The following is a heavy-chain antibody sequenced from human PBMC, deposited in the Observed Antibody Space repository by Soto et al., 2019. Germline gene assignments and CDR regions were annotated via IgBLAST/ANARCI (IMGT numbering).Heavy chain of an antibody. CDR3: ARDREKDKDLMVYAIGSYYYYGMDV. CDR2: INPSGGST. CDR1: GYTFTSYY. D-gene: IGHD2-8*01. Sequence: ASVKVSCKASGYTFTSYYMHWVRQAPGQGLEWMGIINPSGGSTSYAQKFQGRVTMTRDTSTSTVYMELSSLRSEDTAVYYCARDREKDKDLMVYAIGSYYYYGMDVWG. V-gene: IGHV1-46*01. J-gene: IGHJ6*02.